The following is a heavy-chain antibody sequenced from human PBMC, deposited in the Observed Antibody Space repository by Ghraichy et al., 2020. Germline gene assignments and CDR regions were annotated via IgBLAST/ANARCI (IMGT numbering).Heavy chain of an antibody. Sequence: ASVKVSCKASGYTFTGYTMHWVRHAPGQGLEWMGWINPYSGGTNYAQKFEGRVTMTRDTSISTVYMELIRLTSDDTAVYYCARLGMDVWGQGTTVTVSS. CDR3: ARLGMDV. J-gene: IGHJ6*02. D-gene: IGHD7-27*01. V-gene: IGHV1-2*02. CDR1: GYTFTGYT. CDR2: INPYSGGT.